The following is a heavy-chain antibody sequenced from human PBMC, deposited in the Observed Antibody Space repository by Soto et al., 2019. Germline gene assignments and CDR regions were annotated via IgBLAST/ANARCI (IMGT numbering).Heavy chain of an antibody. CDR2: IYPGDSDT. Sequence: PGESLKSSCEGSVYSFTSYWIVWVLQKPGKGLEWMGIIYPGDSDTRYSPSFQGQVTISVDKSISTAYLQWSSLKASDTAMYYCARDDYDSSGYYDYWGQGTLVTVSS. D-gene: IGHD3-22*01. V-gene: IGHV5-51*01. J-gene: IGHJ4*02. CDR3: ARDDYDSSGYYDY. CDR1: VYSFTSYW.